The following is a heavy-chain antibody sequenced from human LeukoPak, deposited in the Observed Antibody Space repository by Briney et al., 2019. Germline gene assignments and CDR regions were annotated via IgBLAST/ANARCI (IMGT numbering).Heavy chain of an antibody. V-gene: IGHV1-18*01. D-gene: IGHD5-12*01. J-gene: IGHJ4*02. CDR1: GYTFTTYN. CDR2: ISGYNGST. Sequence: ASVKVSCKASGYTFTTYNINWVRQAPGQGLEWMGWISGYNGSTNYAQKLQGRVTITTDTSTSTAYMELRSLKSDDTAVYYCAKGEMGFSGYAFSDYWGQGNLVTVSS. CDR3: AKGEMGFSGYAFSDY.